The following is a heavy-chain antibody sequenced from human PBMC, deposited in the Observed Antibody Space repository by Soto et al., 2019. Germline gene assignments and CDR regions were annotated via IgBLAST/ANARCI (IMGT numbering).Heavy chain of an antibody. CDR2: ISNDGSDK. J-gene: IGHJ3*01. V-gene: IGHV3-30*18. D-gene: IGHD6-13*01. CDR1: GFTFNNYG. Sequence: QVQLVESGGGVVQPGTSLRLSCAASGFTFNNYGMHWVRQAPGTGLEWVAAISNDGSDKYYADSVKGRLTISRDNSKNTLYLQMDSPRADVRAVYYCAKDQGIAASHGIDWGQGTMVTVSS. CDR3: AKDQGIAASHGID.